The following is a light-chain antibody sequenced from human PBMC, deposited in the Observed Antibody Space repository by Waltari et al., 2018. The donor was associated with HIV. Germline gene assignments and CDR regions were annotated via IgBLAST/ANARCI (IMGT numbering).Light chain of an antibody. CDR2: EVT. CDR3: SSYRGSSTLVV. J-gene: IGLJ2*01. V-gene: IGLV2-14*01. CDR1: SSDVGVYHY. Sequence: QSALTQPASVSGSPGQSITISCTGASSDVGVYHYVSWYQQHPGKAPKLMIYEVTNRPSGISNRFSGSKSGNTASLTISGLQAEDEADYYCSSYRGSSTLVVFGGGTKLTVL.